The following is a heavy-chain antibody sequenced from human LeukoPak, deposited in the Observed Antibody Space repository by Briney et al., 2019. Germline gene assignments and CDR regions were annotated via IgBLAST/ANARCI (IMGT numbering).Heavy chain of an antibody. CDR2: ISGSGGST. D-gene: IGHD3-3*01. CDR1: GFTFSSYG. V-gene: IGHV3-23*01. Sequence: PGGSLRLSCAASGFTFSSYGMSWVRQAPGKGLEWVSAISGSGGSTYYADSVKGRFTISRDNSKNTLYLQMNSLRAEDTAVYYCAKGWGIPIFGVVTNWGQGTLVTVSS. J-gene: IGHJ4*02. CDR3: AKGWGIPIFGVVTN.